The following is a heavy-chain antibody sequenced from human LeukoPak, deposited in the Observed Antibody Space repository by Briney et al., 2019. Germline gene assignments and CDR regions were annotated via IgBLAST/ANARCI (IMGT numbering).Heavy chain of an antibody. CDR3: ARGGSTVTTDH. D-gene: IGHD4-17*01. Sequence: SETLSLTCTVSGGSISSYYWSWIRQPPGKGLEWIGYIYYSGSTNYNPSLKSRVTISVDTSKNQFSLKLSSVTAADTAVYYCARGGSTVTTDHWGQGTLVTVSS. CDR1: GGSISSYY. V-gene: IGHV4-59*01. J-gene: IGHJ4*02. CDR2: IYYSGST.